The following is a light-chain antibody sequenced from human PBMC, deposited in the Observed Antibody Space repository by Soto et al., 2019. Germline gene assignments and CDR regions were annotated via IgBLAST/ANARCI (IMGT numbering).Light chain of an antibody. V-gene: IGKV1-5*03. J-gene: IGKJ1*01. CDR2: KAS. CDR1: QTISSW. CDR3: QHYKSYSEA. Sequence: DIQMTQSPSTLSGSVGDRVTIPCRASQTISSWLAWYQQKPGKAPKLLIYKASTLKSGVPSRFSGSGSGTEFTLTISSLQPDDFATYFCQHYKSYSEAFGQGTKVELK.